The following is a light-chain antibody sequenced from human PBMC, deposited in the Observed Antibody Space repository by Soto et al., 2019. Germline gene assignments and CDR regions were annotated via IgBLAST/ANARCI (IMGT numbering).Light chain of an antibody. CDR2: AAS. Sequence: IGVTDASPTIARAPGGRGVLSWMASQSVGSDVAWYQQKPGQAPRLLIYAASIRATGIPARLSGSGAGTEFALPISSLQSEDFAVYYCQQYNNWPRTFGQGTKVDIK. J-gene: IGKJ1*01. V-gene: IGKV3-15*01. CDR1: QSVGSD. CDR3: QQYNNWPRT.